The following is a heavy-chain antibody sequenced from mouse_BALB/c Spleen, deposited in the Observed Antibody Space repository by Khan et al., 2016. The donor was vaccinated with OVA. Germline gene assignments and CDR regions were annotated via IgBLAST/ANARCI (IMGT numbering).Heavy chain of an antibody. J-gene: IGHJ3*01. Sequence: QVQLQQPGPELVKPGASVKMSCKASGYTFTDYVMNWVKQRNGQGLEWIGQIYPGSDSTYYNEKFKGKATLTADRSSSTAYMQRSNLTSEDSAVYFCARAGWDVFAYWGQGTLVTVSA. CDR3: ARAGWDVFAY. CDR1: GYTFTDYV. CDR2: IYPGSDST. V-gene: IGHV1-77*01. D-gene: IGHD4-1*01.